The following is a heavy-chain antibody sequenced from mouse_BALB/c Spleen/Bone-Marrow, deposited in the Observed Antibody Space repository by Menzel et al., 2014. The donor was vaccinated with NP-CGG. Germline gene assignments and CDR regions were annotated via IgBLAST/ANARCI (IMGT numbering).Heavy chain of an antibody. CDR3: ARWDYGDYAMDY. D-gene: IGHD1-2*01. CDR1: GYSITSDYA. Sequence: EVQRVESGPGLVKPSQSLSLTCTVTGYSITSDYAWNWIRQFQGNKLEWMGYISYGSSTNYNPSLKSRISITRDTSKNQFFLQLNSVTAEDTATYYCARWDYGDYAMDYWGQGTSVTVSS. CDR2: ISYGSST. J-gene: IGHJ4*01. V-gene: IGHV3-2*02.